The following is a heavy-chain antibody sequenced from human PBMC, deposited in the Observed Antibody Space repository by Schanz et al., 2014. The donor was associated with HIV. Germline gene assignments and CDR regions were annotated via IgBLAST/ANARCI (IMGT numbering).Heavy chain of an antibody. CDR1: GFTFSNYA. Sequence: LESGGGLVQPGGSLRLSCAVSGFTFSNYAMSWVRQAPGKGLEWVGRSKNKANGYITEYTASVKGRFTISRDDSRNSLYLQMNSLKTEDTAVYFCARWRSGAPSNWGQGTLVTVSS. V-gene: IGHV3-72*01. D-gene: IGHD3-10*01. J-gene: IGHJ4*02. CDR3: ARWRSGAPSN. CDR2: SKNKANGYIT.